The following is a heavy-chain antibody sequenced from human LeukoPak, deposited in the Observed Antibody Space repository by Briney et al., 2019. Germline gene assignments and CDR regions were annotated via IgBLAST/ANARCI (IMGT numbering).Heavy chain of an antibody. J-gene: IGHJ4*02. V-gene: IGHV1-18*01. CDR3: ARDCSGGSCSDY. CDR1: GYTFTSYG. D-gene: IGHD2-15*01. CDR2: ISAYNGNT. Sequence: ASVKVSCKASGYTFTSYGISWVRQAPGQGLEWMGWISAYNGNTNYAQKLQGRVTRTTDTSTSTAYMELRSLRSDDTAVYYCARDCSGGSCSDYWGQGTLVTVSS.